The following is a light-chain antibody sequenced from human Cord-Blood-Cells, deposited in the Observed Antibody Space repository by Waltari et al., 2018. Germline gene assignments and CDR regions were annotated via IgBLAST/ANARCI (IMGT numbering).Light chain of an antibody. CDR3: QQYYSTPTWT. J-gene: IGKJ1*01. Sequence: DIVMTQSPDSLAVSLGERATIHCKSSQSVLYRSNNKNYLAWYQQKPGQPPKLLIYWAATRESGVPDRFRGSGSGTDFTLTISSLQAEDVAVYYCQQYYSTPTWTFGQGTKVEIK. V-gene: IGKV4-1*01. CDR2: WAA. CDR1: QSVLYRSNNKNY.